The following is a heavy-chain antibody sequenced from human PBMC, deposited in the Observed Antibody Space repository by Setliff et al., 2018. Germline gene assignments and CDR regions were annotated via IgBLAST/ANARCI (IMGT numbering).Heavy chain of an antibody. J-gene: IGHJ4*02. CDR3: ARVRYDFWSGLLYDY. Sequence: SETLSLTCGVSGYSISRGNFGNWIRQPAGKGLEWIGRIYPSGGTNYNPSLKSRVTISVDTSKNQFSLKLSSVTAADTAVYYCARVRYDFWSGLLYDYWGQGTLVTVSS. V-gene: IGHV4-61*02. CDR2: IYPSGGT. CDR1: GYSISRGNF. D-gene: IGHD3-3*01.